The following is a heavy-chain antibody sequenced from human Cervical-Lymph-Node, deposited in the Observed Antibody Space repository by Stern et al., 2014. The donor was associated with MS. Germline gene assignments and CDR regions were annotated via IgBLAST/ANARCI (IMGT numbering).Heavy chain of an antibody. CDR1: GYSISSGSYY. Sequence: VQLVESGPGLVRPSQTLSLTCSVSGYSISSGSYYWSWIRQHPAKGLEWIGYIYYPGGTNYSPSLKSRVTISIDRSKNQLSLKLTSVTAADTAVYYCARDGYGAGRFDIWGRGTIVTVSS. J-gene: IGHJ3*02. CDR2: IYYPGGT. CDR3: ARDGYGAGRFDI. D-gene: IGHD5-12*01. V-gene: IGHV4-31*03.